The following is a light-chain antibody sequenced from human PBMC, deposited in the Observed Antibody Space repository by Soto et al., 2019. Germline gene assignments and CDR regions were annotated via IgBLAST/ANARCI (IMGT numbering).Light chain of an antibody. CDR2: QDT. CDR1: ALPKQY. J-gene: IGLJ2*01. V-gene: IGLV3-25*02. Sequence: SYELTQPPSVSVSPGQTVTITCSGDALPKQYAYWYYQKPGQAPVVVMYQDTERPSGIPERFSGSTSGTTVTLTISGVQAEDEADYYCQSADTTGNYVVFGGGTKLTVL. CDR3: QSADTTGNYVV.